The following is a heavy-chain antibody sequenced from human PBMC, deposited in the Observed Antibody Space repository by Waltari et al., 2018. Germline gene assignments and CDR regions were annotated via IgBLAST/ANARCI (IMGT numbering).Heavy chain of an antibody. CDR2: ISSSSSTI. CDR1: GFTFSSYS. J-gene: IGHJ1*01. CDR3: ARSRLSGGSRRHPRRAEYFQH. D-gene: IGHD2-15*01. Sequence: EVQLVESGGGLVQPGGSLRLSCAASGFTFSSYSMNWVRQAPGKGLEWVSYISSSSSTIYYADSVNGRFTISRDNAKNSLYLQMNSLRAEDTAVYYCARSRLSGGSRRHPRRAEYFQHWGQGTLVTVSS. V-gene: IGHV3-48*04.